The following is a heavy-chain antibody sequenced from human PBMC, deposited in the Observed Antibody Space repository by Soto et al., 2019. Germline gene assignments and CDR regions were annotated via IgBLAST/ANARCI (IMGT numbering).Heavy chain of an antibody. J-gene: IGHJ5*01. CDR3: AGDGGFSGGWTGGICWFDY. V-gene: IGHV1-3*01. D-gene: IGHD6-19*01. CDR1: GYTFTSYA. CDR2: INAGNGNT. Sequence: QVQLVQSGAEVKKPGASVKVSCKASGYTFTSYAMHWVRQAPGQRLEWIGWINAGNGNTKYSQKFQGRVTITSDTSASTACLGLSGLGSDDTGMYYCAGDGGFSGGWTGGICWFDYWGEGTLVTVSS.